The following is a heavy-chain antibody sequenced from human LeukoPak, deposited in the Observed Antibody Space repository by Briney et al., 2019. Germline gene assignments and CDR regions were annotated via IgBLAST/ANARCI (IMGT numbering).Heavy chain of an antibody. D-gene: IGHD3-3*01. J-gene: IGHJ6*03. CDR2: MNPNRGNT. CDR1: GYTFTSYD. CDR3: ARGPPRHYDFWSGYPYYYYYYMDA. Sequence: ASVKVSCKASGYTFTSYDINWVRQATGQGLEWMGWMNPNRGNTGYAQKFQGRVTMTRNTSISTAYMELSSLRSEDTAVYYCARGPPRHYDFWSGYPYYYYYYMDAWGKGTTVTVSS. V-gene: IGHV1-8*01.